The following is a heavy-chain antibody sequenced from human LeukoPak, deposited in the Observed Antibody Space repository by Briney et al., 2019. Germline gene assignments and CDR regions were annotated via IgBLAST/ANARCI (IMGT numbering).Heavy chain of an antibody. D-gene: IGHD3-22*01. CDR2: ILSDGSNK. Sequence: GSLRLSCAASGFTFSSYTMHWVRQAPGKGLGWVAIILSDGSNKYYADFVKGRFTISRDNSKNTLYLQMNSLRTEDTAVYYCSKDPNWGYESSGYYHDYWGQGTLVTVSS. J-gene: IGHJ4*02. CDR3: SKDPNWGYESSGYYHDY. CDR1: GFTFSSYT. V-gene: IGHV3-30*04.